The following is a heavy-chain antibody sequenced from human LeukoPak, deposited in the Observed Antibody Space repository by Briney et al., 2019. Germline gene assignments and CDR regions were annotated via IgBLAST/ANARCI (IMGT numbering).Heavy chain of an antibody. D-gene: IGHD7-27*01. CDR1: GGSISSYY. CDR3: ARVRTGDQATFDY. V-gene: IGHV4-59*12. J-gene: IGHJ4*02. CDR2: IYHSGST. Sequence: KPSETLSLTCTVSGGSISSYYWSWIRQPPGKGLEWIGYIYHSGSTYYNPSLKSRVTISVDRSKNQFSLKLSSVTAADTAVYYCARVRTGDQATFDYWGQGTLVTVSS.